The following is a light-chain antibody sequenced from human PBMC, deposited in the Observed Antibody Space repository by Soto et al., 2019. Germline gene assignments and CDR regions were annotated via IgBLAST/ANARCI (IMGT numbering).Light chain of an antibody. J-gene: IGLJ2*01. V-gene: IGLV2-14*01. CDR1: SSDIGGYNS. Sequence: QSVLTQPASVSGSPGQSITISCTETSSDIGGYNSVSWYQQHPGKAPKLLIYEASYRPSGVSNRFSGSKSGNTASLTISGLQAEDEADYYCCSFTSSNTVLFGGGTQLTVL. CDR3: CSFTSSNTVL. CDR2: EAS.